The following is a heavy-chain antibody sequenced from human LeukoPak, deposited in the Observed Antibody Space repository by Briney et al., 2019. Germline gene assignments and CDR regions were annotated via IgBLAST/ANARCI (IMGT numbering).Heavy chain of an antibody. D-gene: IGHD3-22*01. J-gene: IGHJ4*02. Sequence: GGSLRLSCAASGFTFNNYAMTWVRQAPRKGLEWVSSISGRGGTTDYADSVKDRFTISRDNSQNTLYLQMNSLRAEDTAVYYCAKEENDYYDSSGYYPIDYWGQGTLVTVSS. V-gene: IGHV3-23*01. CDR3: AKEENDYYDSSGYYPIDY. CDR2: ISGRGGTT. CDR1: GFTFNNYA.